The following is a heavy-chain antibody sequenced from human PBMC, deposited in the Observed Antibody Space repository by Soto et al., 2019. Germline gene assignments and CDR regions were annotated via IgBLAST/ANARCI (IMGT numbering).Heavy chain of an antibody. D-gene: IGHD5-12*01. J-gene: IGHJ6*03. CDR1: GYTFTSYD. Sequence: QVQLVQSGTEVKKPGASVKVSCKASGYTFTSYDINWVRQATGQGLEWMGWMNPKRGNRDYAQKFQGRVTMTWNTSISTSYMELNSLRSEDTAVYYCARGTFNGYNKIAYYYYLDVWGKGTTVTVSS. V-gene: IGHV1-8*01. CDR2: MNPKRGNR. CDR3: ARGTFNGYNKIAYYYYLDV.